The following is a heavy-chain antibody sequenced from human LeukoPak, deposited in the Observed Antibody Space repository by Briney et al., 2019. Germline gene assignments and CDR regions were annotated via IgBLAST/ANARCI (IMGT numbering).Heavy chain of an antibody. V-gene: IGHV3-48*03. Sequence: TGGSLRLSCVVSGFTFSNYETNWVRQAPGKGLEWLSYISSGSRTLKYADSVKGRLTISRDNAKNSLYLQMTSLRAEDTALYYCARDQMGSDAFDIWGRGTMVTVSS. CDR2: ISSGSRTL. D-gene: IGHD2-8*01. CDR1: GFTFSNYE. CDR3: ARDQMGSDAFDI. J-gene: IGHJ3*02.